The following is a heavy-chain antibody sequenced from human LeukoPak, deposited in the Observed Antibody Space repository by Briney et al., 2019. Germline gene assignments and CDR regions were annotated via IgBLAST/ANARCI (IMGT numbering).Heavy chain of an antibody. V-gene: IGHV1-2*02. J-gene: IGHJ5*02. D-gene: IGHD3-3*01. CDR2: INPNSGGT. Sequence: GASVKVSCKASGYTFTGYYMHWVRQAPGQGLEWMGWINPNSGGTNYAQKFQGRVTMTRDTSISTAYMELSRLRSDDTVVYYCARRNGITIFGVVRGTEFDPWGQGTLVTVSS. CDR3: ARRNGITIFGVVRGTEFDP. CDR1: GYTFTGYY.